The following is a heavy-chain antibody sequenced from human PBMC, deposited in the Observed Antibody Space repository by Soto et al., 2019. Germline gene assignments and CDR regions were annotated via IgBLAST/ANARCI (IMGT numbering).Heavy chain of an antibody. V-gene: IGHV1-3*01. D-gene: IGHD5-18*01. CDR1: GSTFSDNL. CDR3: ARDIQSVGPRANDAFDV. Sequence: QVQLVQSGAELKKPGASVNISCTASGSTFSDNLINWVRQVSGQGLEWMGWLNPDTGNTRYSETFQGRVTISRHPSASIAYLELSGLENEDTALYFCARDIQSVGPRANDAFDVWGQGTMITVSS. CDR2: LNPDTGNT. J-gene: IGHJ3*01.